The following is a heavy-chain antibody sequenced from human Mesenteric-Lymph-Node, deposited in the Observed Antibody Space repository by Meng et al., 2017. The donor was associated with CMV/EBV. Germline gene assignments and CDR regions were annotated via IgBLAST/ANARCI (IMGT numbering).Heavy chain of an antibody. Sequence: SFAPPGFTVSDYYTSCIRQAPGKALEWVLYISSSGSTISYAHSVKGRFTISRDNAKNSLYRQMNRLRAEDTAVYYCARTPLGATAYWGQGTLVTVSS. V-gene: IGHV3-11*04. CDR2: ISSSGSTI. D-gene: IGHD5-12*01. J-gene: IGHJ4*02. CDR3: ARTPLGATAY. CDR1: GFTVSDYY.